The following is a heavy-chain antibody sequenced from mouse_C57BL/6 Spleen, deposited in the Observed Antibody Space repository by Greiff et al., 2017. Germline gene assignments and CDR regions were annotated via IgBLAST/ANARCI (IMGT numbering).Heavy chain of an antibody. Sequence: VQLQQSGAELMKPGASVKLSCKATGYTFTGYWIEWVKQRPGHGLEWIGEILPGSGSTNYNEKFKGKATFTVDTSSNTAYMQLSSLTTEDSAIYYCARHDYYGSRGTCFAKDYWGQGTTVTVSS. CDR1: GYTFTGYW. CDR3: ARHDYYGSRGTCFAKDY. CDR2: ILPGSGST. J-gene: IGHJ4*01. V-gene: IGHV1-9*01. D-gene: IGHD1-1*01.